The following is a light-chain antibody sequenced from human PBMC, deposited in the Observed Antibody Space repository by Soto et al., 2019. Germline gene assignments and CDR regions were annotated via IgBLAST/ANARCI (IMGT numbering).Light chain of an antibody. CDR2: GAS. J-gene: IGKJ1*01. Sequence: QSPAPPPLPPGESATLSCRASQSVSNNYLAWYQQKPGQAPRLLIYGASNRATGIPDRFSGSGSGTDFTLTISRLEPEDFAVYYCQQYGSSGTFGQGSKVDI. V-gene: IGKV3-20*01. CDR1: QSVSNNY. CDR3: QQYGSSGT.